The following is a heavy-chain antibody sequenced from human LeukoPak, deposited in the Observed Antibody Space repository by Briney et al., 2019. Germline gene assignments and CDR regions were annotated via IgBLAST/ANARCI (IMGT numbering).Heavy chain of an antibody. Sequence: ASVKVSCKPSGGTFRSYAISWMRQAPGPGLEWLGRIIPLVGVNDYAQRFQGRITISADKSTTTVYMELSSLRSDDAAVYYCARELMGTTAFHMWGQGTAVTVSS. D-gene: IGHD1-14*01. V-gene: IGHV1-69*04. CDR3: ARELMGTTAFHM. J-gene: IGHJ3*02. CDR1: GGTFRSYA. CDR2: IIPLVGVN.